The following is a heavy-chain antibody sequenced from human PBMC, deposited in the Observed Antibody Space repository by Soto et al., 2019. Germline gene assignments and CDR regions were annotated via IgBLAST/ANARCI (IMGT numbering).Heavy chain of an antibody. CDR1: GFTFGIYA. CDR2: ISATGGRT. J-gene: IGHJ4*02. CDR3: AKDLSSYYYFDF. D-gene: IGHD2-15*01. Sequence: EVQLLESGGDLVQPGGSLRLSCAASGFTFGIYAMTWVRQAPGKGLEWVSTISATGGRTFYADSVKGRFTISRDNSKNTLYLQMNSLRAEDTAIYSCAKDLSSYYYFDFWGQGPLVTVSS. V-gene: IGHV3-23*01.